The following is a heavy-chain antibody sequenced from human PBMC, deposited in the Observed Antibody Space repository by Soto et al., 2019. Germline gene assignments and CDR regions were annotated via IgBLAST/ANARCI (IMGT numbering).Heavy chain of an antibody. CDR2: IIPTFGTT. V-gene: IGHV1-69*01. D-gene: IGHD2-2*02. CDR3: AGASDSTWYTWLDP. Sequence: QVQLVQSGAEVKKPGSSVKVSCKASGGTFSNNGIRWVRQAPGQRPEFMGGIIPTFGTTNYAHKFRGRVTITADESTATAYMELNSLRSEDTAVYYCAGASDSTWYTWLDPWGQGTLVTVSS. J-gene: IGHJ5*02. CDR1: GGTFSNNG.